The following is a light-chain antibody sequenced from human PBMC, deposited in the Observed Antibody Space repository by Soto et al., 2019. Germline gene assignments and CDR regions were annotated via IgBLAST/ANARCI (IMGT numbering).Light chain of an antibody. CDR3: QQYGSSPPT. CDR1: QSVSSSY. CDR2: GAS. J-gene: IGKJ1*01. V-gene: IGKV3-20*01. Sequence: EIVLTQSPGTLSLSPGERATLSCRASQSVSSSYLAWYQQKPGQTPRLLIYGASSRATGIPDRFSGSASATDVTLTISRLEPEESAVYYCQQYGSSPPTFGQGTKVEIK.